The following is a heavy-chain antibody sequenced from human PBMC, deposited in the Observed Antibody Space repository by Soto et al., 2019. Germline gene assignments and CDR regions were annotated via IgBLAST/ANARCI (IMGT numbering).Heavy chain of an antibody. Sequence: GVSLKISCKGSGYSFTSYWSGWVRQMPGKGLEWMGIIYPGGSDTRYSPSFQGQVTISADKSIGTAYLQWSSLKASDTAMYYCAREGLFGWPGYYYGMDVWGQGTTVTSP. D-gene: IGHD3-16*01. CDR3: AREGLFGWPGYYYGMDV. V-gene: IGHV5-51*01. CDR1: GYSFTSYW. CDR2: IYPGGSDT. J-gene: IGHJ6*02.